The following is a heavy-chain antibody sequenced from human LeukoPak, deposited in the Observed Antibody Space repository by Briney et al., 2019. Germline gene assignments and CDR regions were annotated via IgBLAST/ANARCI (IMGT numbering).Heavy chain of an antibody. J-gene: IGHJ4*02. CDR3: ASQDTGFDY. Sequence: SETLSLTCTVSGGSISSSSYYWGWIRQPPGKGLEWVGSIYYSGSTYYNPSLKSRVTLSVDTHKNQFSLKLSSVTAADTAEYYCASQDTGFDYWGQGTLVTVSS. D-gene: IGHD3-10*01. CDR2: IYYSGST. CDR1: GGSISSSSYY. V-gene: IGHV4-39*01.